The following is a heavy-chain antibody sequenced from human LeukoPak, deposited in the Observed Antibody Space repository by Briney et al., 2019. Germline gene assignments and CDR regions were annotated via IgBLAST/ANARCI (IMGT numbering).Heavy chain of an antibody. CDR3: ARGASSGWSPAY. J-gene: IGHJ4*02. D-gene: IGHD6-19*01. Sequence: ASVKVSCKASGYTFTSYGISWVRQAPGQGLEWMGWINPNSGGTNYAQKFQGRVTMTRDTSISTAYMELSRLRSDDTAVYYCARGASSGWSPAYWGQGTLVTVSS. CDR1: GYTFTSYG. CDR2: INPNSGGT. V-gene: IGHV1-2*02.